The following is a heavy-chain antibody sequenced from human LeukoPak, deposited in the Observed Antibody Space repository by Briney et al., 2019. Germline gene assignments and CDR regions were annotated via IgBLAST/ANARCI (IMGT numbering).Heavy chain of an antibody. CDR3: AKSQAPYSSSWNDAFDI. Sequence: GGSLRLSCAASGFTFSSYAMSWVRQAPGKGLEWVSAISGSGGSIYYADSVKGRFTISRDNSKNTLYLQMNSLRAEDTAVYYCAKSQAPYSSSWNDAFDIWGQGTMVTVSS. J-gene: IGHJ3*02. CDR2: ISGSGGSI. D-gene: IGHD6-13*01. V-gene: IGHV3-23*01. CDR1: GFTFSSYA.